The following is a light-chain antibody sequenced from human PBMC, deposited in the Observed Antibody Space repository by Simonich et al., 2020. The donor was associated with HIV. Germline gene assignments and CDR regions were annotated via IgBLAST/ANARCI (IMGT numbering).Light chain of an antibody. V-gene: IGKV1-33*01. Sequence: DIQMTQSPSSLSASVGDRVTTTGQASQDINNYLNWYQQKQGKAPKLLLYDASNLKTGVPSRFSGSGSGTDFSFTISSLQPEDVATYYCQQHDNLYTFGQGTKLEIK. J-gene: IGKJ2*01. CDR1: QDINNY. CDR2: DAS. CDR3: QQHDNLYT.